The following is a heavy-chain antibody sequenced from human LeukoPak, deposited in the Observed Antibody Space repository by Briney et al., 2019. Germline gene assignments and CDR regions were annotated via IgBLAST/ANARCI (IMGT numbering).Heavy chain of an antibody. D-gene: IGHD3-10*01. J-gene: IGHJ6*04. CDR3: ARLESGFGERDV. V-gene: IGHV3-48*04. Sequence: GGSLRLSCAASGFTFSSYSMNWVRQAPGKGLEWVSYISSSSSTIYYADSVKGRFTISRDNAKNSLYLQMNSLRAEDTAVYYCARLESGFGERDVWGKGTTVTVSS. CDR2: ISSSSSTI. CDR1: GFTFSSYS.